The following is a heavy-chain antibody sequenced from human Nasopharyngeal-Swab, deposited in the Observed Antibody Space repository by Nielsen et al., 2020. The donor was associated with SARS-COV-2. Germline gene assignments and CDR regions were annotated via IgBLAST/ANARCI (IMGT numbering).Heavy chain of an antibody. CDR1: GGSISSYY. CDR3: ASSYYYDSSGYSKGIAEYFQH. Sequence: SETLSLTCDVSGGSISSYYWSWIRQPPGKGLEWIGYIYYSGSTNYNPSLKSRVTISVDTSKNQFSLKLSSVTAADTAVYYCASSYYYDSSGYSKGIAEYFQHWGQGTLVTVSS. J-gene: IGHJ1*01. V-gene: IGHV4-59*01. D-gene: IGHD3-22*01. CDR2: IYYSGST.